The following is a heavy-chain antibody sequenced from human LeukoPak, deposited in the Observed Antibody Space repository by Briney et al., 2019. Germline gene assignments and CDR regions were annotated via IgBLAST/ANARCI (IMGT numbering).Heavy chain of an antibody. CDR1: GGSISSYY. Sequence: PSETLSLTCTVSGGSISSYYWSWIRQPPGKGLEWIGYIYYSGSTNYNPSLKSRVTISVDTSKNQFSLKLSSVTAADTAAYYCARGYSYGSYFDYWGQGTLVTVSS. D-gene: IGHD5-18*01. CDR3: ARGYSYGSYFDY. V-gene: IGHV4-59*01. CDR2: IYYSGST. J-gene: IGHJ4*02.